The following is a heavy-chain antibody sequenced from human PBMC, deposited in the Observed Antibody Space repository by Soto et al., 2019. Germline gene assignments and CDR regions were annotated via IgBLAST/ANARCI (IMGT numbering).Heavy chain of an antibody. J-gene: IGHJ6*02. Sequence: GGSLRLSCAASGFTFSSYGMHWVRQAPGKGLEWVAVISYDGSNKYYADSVKGRFTISRDNSKNTLYPQMNSLRAEDTAVYYCAKDSDDDYQYYYYYYYGMDVWGQGTTVTVSS. CDR1: GFTFSSYG. D-gene: IGHD4-17*01. CDR3: AKDSDDDYQYYYYYYYGMDV. V-gene: IGHV3-30*18. CDR2: ISYDGSNK.